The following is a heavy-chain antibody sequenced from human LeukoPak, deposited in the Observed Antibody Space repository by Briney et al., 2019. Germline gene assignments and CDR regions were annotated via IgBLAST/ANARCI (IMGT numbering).Heavy chain of an antibody. CDR1: GGTFSSYA. CDR3: ASTMDSSSHAFDI. J-gene: IGHJ3*02. Sequence: SVKVSCKASGGTFSSYAISWVRQAPGQGLEWMGRIIPILGIANYAQKFQGRVTITADKSTSTAYMELSSLRSEDTAVYYCASTMDSSSHAFDIWGQGTMVTVSS. D-gene: IGHD3-10*01. CDR2: IIPILGIA. V-gene: IGHV1-69*04.